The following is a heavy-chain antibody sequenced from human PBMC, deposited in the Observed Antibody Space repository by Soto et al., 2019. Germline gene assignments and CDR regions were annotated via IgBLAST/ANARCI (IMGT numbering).Heavy chain of an antibody. V-gene: IGHV3-74*01. J-gene: IGHJ6*02. CDR3: ARMESSGDYGDYLYYYYYGMDV. Sequence: AGSLKLSCAASGFTFSSSWMHWVRQAPGKGLVWVSRINSDGSSTSYADSVKGRFTISRDNAKNTLYLQMNSLRAEDTAVYYCARMESSGDYGDYLYYYYYGMDVWGQGTTVTVSS. D-gene: IGHD4-17*01. CDR2: INSDGSST. CDR1: GFTFSSSW.